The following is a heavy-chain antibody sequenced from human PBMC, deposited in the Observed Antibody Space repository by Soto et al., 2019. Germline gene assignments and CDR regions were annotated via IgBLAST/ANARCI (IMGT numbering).Heavy chain of an antibody. CDR3: ARVSGSYYYGMDV. D-gene: IGHD1-26*01. CDR1: GGSISSSNW. J-gene: IGHJ6*02. V-gene: IGHV4-4*02. CDR2: IYHSGST. Sequence: QVQLQESGPGLVKPSGTLSLTCAVSGGSISSSNWWSWVRQPPGKGLEWIGEIYHSGSTNYNPSLQSRXTXSXDXXKNQFSLKLSSVTAADTAVYYCARVSGSYYYGMDVWGQGTTVTVSS.